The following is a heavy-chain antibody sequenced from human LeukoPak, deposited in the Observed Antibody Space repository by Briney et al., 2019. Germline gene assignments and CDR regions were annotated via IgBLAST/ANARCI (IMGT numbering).Heavy chain of an antibody. CDR3: ARDLDRDGSTHFDY. V-gene: IGHV3-21*01. Sequence: GGSLRLSCAASGFTFSSYSMNWVRQAPGKGLEWVSSISSSSSYIYYADLVKGRFTISRDNAKNTLYLQMNNLRAEDTAVYYCARDLDRDGSTHFDYWGQGTLVTVSS. D-gene: IGHD1-1*01. CDR2: ISSSSSYI. CDR1: GFTFSSYS. J-gene: IGHJ4*02.